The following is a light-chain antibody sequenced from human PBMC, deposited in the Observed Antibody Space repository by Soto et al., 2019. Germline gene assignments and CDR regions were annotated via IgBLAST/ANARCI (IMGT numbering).Light chain of an antibody. CDR3: QSYDSSLSAYV. CDR1: SSNIGAGYD. V-gene: IGLV1-40*01. J-gene: IGLJ1*01. CDR2: RNN. Sequence: QSVLTQPPSVSGAPGQRVTISCTGISSNIGAGYDVHWYQQLPGTAPKLLIFRNNNRPSGVPDRFSGSKSGTSASLAITGLQAEDEADYYCQSYDSSLSAYVFATGTKVTVL.